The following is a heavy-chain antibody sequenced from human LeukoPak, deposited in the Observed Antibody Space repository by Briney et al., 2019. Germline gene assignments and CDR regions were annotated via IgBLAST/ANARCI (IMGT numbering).Heavy chain of an antibody. CDR2: IKADGSVK. CDR3: AMYKNWVAADV. CDR1: GFTFSKTW. V-gene: IGHV3-7*01. J-gene: IGHJ6*02. D-gene: IGHD7-27*01. Sequence: GGSLRLSCAASGFTFSKTWMSWVRQAPGKGLEWVADIKADGSVKDYVDSVKGRFTISRDNAKSSVYLQMNSLRVDDTAVYYCAMYKNWVAADVWGQGTTVSVSS.